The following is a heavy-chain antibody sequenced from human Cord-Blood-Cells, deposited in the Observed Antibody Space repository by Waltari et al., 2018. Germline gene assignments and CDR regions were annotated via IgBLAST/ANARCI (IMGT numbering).Heavy chain of an antibody. J-gene: IGHJ6*02. CDR3: ARDGSRYYYYGMDV. CDR1: GGSISSYY. CDR2: SYTSGST. V-gene: IGHV4-4*07. Sequence: QVQLQESGPGLVKPSETLSLTCTVSGGSISSYYWSWIRQPAGKGLEWIGRSYTSGSTNYNPSLNSRVTMSVDASKNQFSLRLSAVTAADTAVYYCARDGSRYYYYGMDVWGQGTTVTVSS.